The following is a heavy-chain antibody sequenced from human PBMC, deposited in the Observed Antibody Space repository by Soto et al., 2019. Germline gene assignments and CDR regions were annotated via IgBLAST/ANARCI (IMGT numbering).Heavy chain of an antibody. CDR2: IYYSGST. Sequence: SETLSLTCTVSGGSISSGDYYWSWIRQPPGKGLEWIGYIYYSGSTYYNPSLKSRVTISVDTSKNQFSLKLSSVTAADTAVYYCARERLQRLKQNAFDIWGQGTMVTVSS. V-gene: IGHV4-30-4*01. J-gene: IGHJ3*02. D-gene: IGHD1-1*01. CDR1: GGSISSGDYY. CDR3: ARERLQRLKQNAFDI.